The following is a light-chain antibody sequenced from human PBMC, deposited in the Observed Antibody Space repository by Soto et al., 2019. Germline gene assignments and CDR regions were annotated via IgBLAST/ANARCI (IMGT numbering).Light chain of an antibody. V-gene: IGKV4-1*01. CDR1: QSVLYSSNNKNY. Sequence: DIVMTQSPDSLAVSLGERATINCKSSQSVLYSSNNKNYLAWYQPKPGPPPKLLIYWASTRESGVPARFSGRGTGTDFTLTISSLQAEDLAIYYCQQYYTTPRTFGQGTKVEIK. J-gene: IGKJ1*01. CDR3: QQYYTTPRT. CDR2: WAS.